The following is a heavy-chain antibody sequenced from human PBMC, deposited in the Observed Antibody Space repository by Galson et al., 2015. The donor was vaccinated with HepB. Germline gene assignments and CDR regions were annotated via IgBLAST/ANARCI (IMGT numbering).Heavy chain of an antibody. CDR3: VRDGKYFNGMDA. D-gene: IGHD2/OR15-2a*01. J-gene: IGHJ6*02. V-gene: IGHV3-48*02. CDR1: GFSLSTYS. Sequence: SLRLSCAAYGFSLSTYSMNWVRQAPGKGLEWVSYISRTGSTVFHADSVKGRFTSSRDNAKNSLYLQMSSLRDEDTAVYYCVRDGKYFNGMDAWGQGTTVTVSS. CDR2: ISRTGSTV.